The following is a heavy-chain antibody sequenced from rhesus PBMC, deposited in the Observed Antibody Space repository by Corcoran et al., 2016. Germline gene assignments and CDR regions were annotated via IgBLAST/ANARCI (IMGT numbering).Heavy chain of an antibody. CDR1: GGSISSSY. Sequence: QLPLQESGPGLVKPSETLSVTCAVSGGSISSSYWSWIRQAPGKGLEWIGYIYGSGSSTNYNPSLKSRVTLSVDTSKNQLSLKLSSVTTADTAVYYCARSSGGVLYFDYWGQGVLVTVSS. CDR2: IYGSGSST. CDR3: ARSSGGVLYFDY. J-gene: IGHJ4*01. V-gene: IGHV4-169*01. D-gene: IGHD2-39*02.